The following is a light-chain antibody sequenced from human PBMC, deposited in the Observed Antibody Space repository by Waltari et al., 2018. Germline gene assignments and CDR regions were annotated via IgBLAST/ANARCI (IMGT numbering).Light chain of an antibody. V-gene: IGLV4-69*01. CDR2: VNSDGSH. J-gene: IGLJ3*02. CDR3: QTGGHGTWV. Sequence: QLVLTQSPSASAPLGASVKLTCTLSSGHTNNIIAWHPQHPKKGPRYLMKVNSDGSHNKGDKIPERFSGSSSGAERYLTISSLQSEDEADYYWQTGGHGTWVFGGGTKLTVL. CDR1: SGHTNNI.